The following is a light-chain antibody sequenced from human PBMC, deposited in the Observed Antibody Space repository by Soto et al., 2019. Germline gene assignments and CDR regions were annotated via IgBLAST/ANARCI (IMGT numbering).Light chain of an antibody. J-gene: IGKJ4*01. CDR1: QSISSW. V-gene: IGKV1-33*01. Sequence: DIQMTQSPSTLSASVGDRVTITCRASQSISSWLAWYQQKPGKAPDLLIYDASKLETGVPSRFSGSGSGTDFSFTISSLQPEDIATYYCQQYDNLPLTFGGGTKVDIK. CDR3: QQYDNLPLT. CDR2: DAS.